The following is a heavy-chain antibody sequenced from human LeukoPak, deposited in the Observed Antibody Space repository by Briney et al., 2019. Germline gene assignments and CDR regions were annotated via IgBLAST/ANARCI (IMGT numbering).Heavy chain of an antibody. CDR1: GFTVSSNY. CDR3: ARVPRLIYGMDV. Sequence: PGGSLRLSCAASGFTVSSNYMSWVRQSPGRGLVWVSVIYSWGNTYYADSVKGRFTISRDNAKNTLYLQMNSLRAEDTAVYYCARVPRLIYGMDVWGQGTTVTVSS. J-gene: IGHJ6*02. D-gene: IGHD2-8*01. V-gene: IGHV3-53*01. CDR2: IYSWGNT.